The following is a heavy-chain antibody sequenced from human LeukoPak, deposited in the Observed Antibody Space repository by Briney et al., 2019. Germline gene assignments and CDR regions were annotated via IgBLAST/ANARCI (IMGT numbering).Heavy chain of an antibody. D-gene: IGHD6-13*01. J-gene: IGHJ4*02. CDR3: ASGGGYSSSEGFDY. CDR1: GFTFSSYE. V-gene: IGHV3-48*03. Sequence: GGSLRLSCATSGFTFSSYEMNWVRQAPGKGLEWVSYISSSGNIIYYADSVKGRFTISRDNAKNSLYLQMNSLSAEDTAVYYCASGGGYSSSEGFDYWGQGTLVTVSS. CDR2: ISSSGNII.